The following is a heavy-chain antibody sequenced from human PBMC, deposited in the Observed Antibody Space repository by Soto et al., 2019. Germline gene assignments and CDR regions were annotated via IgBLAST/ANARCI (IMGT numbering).Heavy chain of an antibody. CDR2: IYPGDSHT. J-gene: IGHJ4*02. Sequence: GESLKISCKGSGYSFTSYCIGWVRQMPGKGLEWMGLIYPGDSHTRYSPSFQGQVTISADESISTAYLQWSSLKASDTAMYYCARRCCSGGSCYSHLDSWGQGTPVTVSS. D-gene: IGHD2-15*01. CDR3: ARRCCSGGSCYSHLDS. V-gene: IGHV5-51*01. CDR1: GYSFTSYC.